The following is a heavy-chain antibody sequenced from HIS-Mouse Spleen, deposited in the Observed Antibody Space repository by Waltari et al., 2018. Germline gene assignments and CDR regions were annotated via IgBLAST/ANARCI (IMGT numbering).Heavy chain of an antibody. CDR1: GGSISSSSYY. CDR2: IYYSGGP. D-gene: IGHD6-13*01. V-gene: IGHV4-39*07. Sequence: QLQLQESGPGLVKPSETLSLTCTVSGGSISSSSYYWGWIRQPPGKGLEWSGSIYYSGGPYDTPSVKSRVTISVHTSKNQCSLKLSSVTAADTAVYYCAREIPYSSSWYDWYFDLWGRGTLVTVSS. J-gene: IGHJ2*01. CDR3: AREIPYSSSWYDWYFDL.